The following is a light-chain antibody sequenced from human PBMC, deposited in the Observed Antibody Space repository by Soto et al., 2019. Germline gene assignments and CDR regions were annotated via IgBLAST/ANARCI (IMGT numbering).Light chain of an antibody. CDR3: SSYTRSNTWV. CDR2: EVS. CDR1: SSDVGGYNY. V-gene: IGLV2-14*01. Sequence: QSALTQPASVSESPGQSITISCTGTSSDVGGYNYVSWYQQHPGKAPKLMIYEVSNRPSGVSNRFSGSKSGNTASLTISGLQAEDEADYYCSSYTRSNTWVFGGGTQLTVL. J-gene: IGLJ3*02.